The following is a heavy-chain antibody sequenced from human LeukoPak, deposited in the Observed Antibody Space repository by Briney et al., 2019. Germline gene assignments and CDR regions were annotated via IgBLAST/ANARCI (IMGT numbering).Heavy chain of an antibody. CDR2: ISSSSSFI. D-gene: IGHD4-17*01. CDR1: GFTFSSYN. V-gene: IGHV3-21*01. Sequence: GGSLGLSCAASGFTFSSYNMNWVRQAPGKGLEWVSSISSSSSFIYYADSVKGRFTISRDNAKNSLYLQMNSLRAEDTAVYYCARSPTVTTTWGQGTLVTVSS. CDR3: ARSPTVTTT. J-gene: IGHJ5*02.